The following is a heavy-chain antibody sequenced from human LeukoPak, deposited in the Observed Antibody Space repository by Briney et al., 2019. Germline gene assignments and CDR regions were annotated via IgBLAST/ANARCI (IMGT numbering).Heavy chain of an antibody. Sequence: GGSLRLSCAASGFTFSYYWMGWVRQAPGKGLEWVANIKQDGSEKYYVDSVRGRFTISRDNAKNSLSLQMNSMRAEDTAVYYCARGGGDIPIDYWGQGTLVIVSS. CDR2: IKQDGSEK. J-gene: IGHJ4*02. V-gene: IGHV3-7*04. CDR1: GFTFSYYW. D-gene: IGHD2-21*02. CDR3: ARGGGDIPIDY.